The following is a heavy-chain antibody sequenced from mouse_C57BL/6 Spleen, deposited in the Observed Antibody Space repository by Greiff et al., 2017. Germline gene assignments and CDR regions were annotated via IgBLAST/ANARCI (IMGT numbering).Heavy chain of an antibody. J-gene: IGHJ4*01. D-gene: IGHD2-12*01. CDR1: GFTFSSYG. V-gene: IGHV5-6*01. CDR2: ISSGGSYT. CDR3: ARHLRLNAMDY. Sequence: EVKLMESGGDLVKPGGSLKLSCAASGFTFSSYGMSWVRQTPDKRLEWVATISSGGSYTYYPDSVKGRFTISRDNAKKTLYLQMSSLKSEDTAMYYCARHLRLNAMDYWGQGTSVTVSS.